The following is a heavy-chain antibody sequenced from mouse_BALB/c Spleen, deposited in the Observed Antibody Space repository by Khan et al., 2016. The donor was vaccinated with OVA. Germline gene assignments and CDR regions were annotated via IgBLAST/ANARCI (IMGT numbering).Heavy chain of an antibody. D-gene: IGHD1-1*01. CDR2: ISSGGSYT. CDR3: ARQEGYYGSSDYFGY. J-gene: IGHJ2*01. CDR1: GFTFSNYG. V-gene: IGHV5-6*01. Sequence: EVELVESGGDLVKPGGSLKLSCAASGFTFSNYGMSWVRQTPDKRLEWVATISSGGSYTYSPDSVKGRFTFSRDNAKKTLYLQMTSLKYEDTAMYYCARQEGYYGSSDYFGYWGQGTTVTVSS.